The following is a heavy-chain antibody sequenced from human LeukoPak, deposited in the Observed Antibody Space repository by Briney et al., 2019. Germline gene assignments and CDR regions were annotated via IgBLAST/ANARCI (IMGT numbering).Heavy chain of an antibody. D-gene: IGHD5-24*01. CDR3: ARPSPPGDGYNPPDY. Sequence: GGSLRLSCAASGFTFSGSAMHWVRQAPGKGLEWVAVISHDERNKYHADSVKGRFTISRDNSKNMVYLQMTSLRLEDTAVYYCARPSPPGDGYNPPDYWGQGSLVTVSS. J-gene: IGHJ4*02. CDR1: GFTFSGSA. CDR2: ISHDERNK. V-gene: IGHV3-30*04.